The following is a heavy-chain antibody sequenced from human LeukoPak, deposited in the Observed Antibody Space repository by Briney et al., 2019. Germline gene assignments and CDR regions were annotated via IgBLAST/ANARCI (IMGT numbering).Heavy chain of an antibody. CDR3: ARPSEYCSSTTCSIDY. CDR2: INSDGSST. CDR1: GFTFSRYW. J-gene: IGHJ4*02. V-gene: IGHV3-74*01. Sequence: GGSLRLSRAASGFTFSRYWMHWVRQAPGKGLVWVSRINSDGSSTNYADSMKGRFTISRDNAKNTLFLQMDSLRAEDTAVYYCARPSEYCSSTTCSIDYWGQGTMVTLSS. D-gene: IGHD2-2*01.